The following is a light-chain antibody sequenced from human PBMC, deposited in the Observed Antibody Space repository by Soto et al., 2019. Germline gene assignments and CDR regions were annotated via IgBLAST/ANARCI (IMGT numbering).Light chain of an antibody. CDR3: AVWDDSLNGYV. J-gene: IGLJ1*01. CDR2: SNN. Sequence: QSVLTQPPSASTTPGQKVTISCSGSSSNIGRNTVSWYQQLPGTAPKLLIFSNNQRPSGVPDRFSGSKSGTSASLAISGLQSEDEADYYCAVWDDSLNGYVFGTGTKVTVL. V-gene: IGLV1-44*01. CDR1: SSNIGRNT.